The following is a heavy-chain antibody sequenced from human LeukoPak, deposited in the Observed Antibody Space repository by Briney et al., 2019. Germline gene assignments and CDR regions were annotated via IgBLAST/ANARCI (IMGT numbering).Heavy chain of an antibody. CDR1: GGSISSYY. D-gene: IGHD4-23*01. J-gene: IGHJ6*03. V-gene: IGHV4-4*07. CDR2: IYTSGST. Sequence: SETLSLTCTVSGGSISSYYWSWIRQPAGKGLEWIGRIYTSGSTNYNPSLKSRVTMSVDTSKNQFSLKLSSVTAADTAVYYCARNGPPRSATRTTVVTPNYYYYYMDVWGKGTTVTVSS. CDR3: ARNGPPRSATRTTVVTPNYYYYYMDV.